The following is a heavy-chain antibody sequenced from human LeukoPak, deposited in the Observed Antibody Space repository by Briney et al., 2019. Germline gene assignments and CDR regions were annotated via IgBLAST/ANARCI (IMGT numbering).Heavy chain of an antibody. CDR1: GGSISSYY. J-gene: IGHJ4*02. D-gene: IGHD3-3*01. CDR2: IYYSGST. Sequence: TSEPLSLTCTVSGGSISSYYWGWLRQPPGKGLEWIGSIYYSGSTYYNPSLKSRVTISVDTSKNQSSRKLSSVTAADTAEYYCARLVGYYDFRSDPQNYFDYWGQGTLVTVSS. V-gene: IGHV4-39*01. CDR3: ARLVGYYDFRSDPQNYFDY.